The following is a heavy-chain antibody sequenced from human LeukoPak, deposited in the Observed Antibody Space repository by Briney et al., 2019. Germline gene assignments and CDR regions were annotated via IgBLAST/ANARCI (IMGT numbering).Heavy chain of an antibody. Sequence: HSETLSLTCTVSGGSISNYYWNWIRQSPGKGLKWIGDIHHSGTTNYNPSLKSRVTISIDTSKDQFSLKLSSVTAADTAVYYCASDYYGSGSFSYFDYWGQGTLVTVSS. D-gene: IGHD3-10*01. J-gene: IGHJ4*02. CDR3: ASDYYGSGSFSYFDY. CDR1: GGSISNYY. CDR2: IHHSGTT. V-gene: IGHV4-34*01.